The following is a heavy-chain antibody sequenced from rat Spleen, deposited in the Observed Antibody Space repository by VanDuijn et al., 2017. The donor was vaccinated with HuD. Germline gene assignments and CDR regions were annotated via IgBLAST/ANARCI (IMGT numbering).Heavy chain of an antibody. CDR2: ISYEGSRT. CDR1: GFSLTGNN. V-gene: IGHV5-22*01. D-gene: IGHD1-12*02. Sequence: VQLKESGPGLVQPSQTLSLTCTVSGFSLTGNNVYWVRQAPKKGLERVASISYEGSRTYYGDSVKGRLTISRDNAKSTLYLQMNSLRSEDTATYYCASHYDGSYYSSMDAWGQGASVTVSS. J-gene: IGHJ4*01. CDR3: ASHYDGSYYSSMDA.